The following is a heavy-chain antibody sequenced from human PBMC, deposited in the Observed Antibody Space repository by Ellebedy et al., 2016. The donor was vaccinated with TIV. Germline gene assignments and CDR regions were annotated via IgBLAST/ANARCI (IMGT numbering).Heavy chain of an antibody. D-gene: IGHD6-19*01. V-gene: IGHV4-39*01. J-gene: IGHJ4*02. Sequence: MPSETLSLTCTVSGGSISSSSYYWGWIRQPPGKGLEWLGSIYYGGSTYYNPSLKSRVARSVDTSKNQVSLKLSSVTAADTAVYYWARHPLEWLVGPMYFDYWGQGTLVTGSS. CDR3: ARHPLEWLVGPMYFDY. CDR1: GGSISSSSYY. CDR2: IYYGGST.